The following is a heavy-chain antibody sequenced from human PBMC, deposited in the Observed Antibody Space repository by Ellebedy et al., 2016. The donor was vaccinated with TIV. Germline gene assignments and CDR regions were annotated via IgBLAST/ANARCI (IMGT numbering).Heavy chain of an antibody. CDR1: GFTVSTYG. V-gene: IGHV3-30*18. D-gene: IGHD1-14*01. CDR2: ISYDGSSK. J-gene: IGHJ4*02. Sequence: GESLKISCAASGFTVSTYGMHWVRQAPGKGLEWVAVISYDGSSKYYADSVKGRFTISRNTSKNTLYLQMNSLRAEDTAVYYCTKDRLKPYLDYWGQGTLVTVSS. CDR3: TKDRLKPYLDY.